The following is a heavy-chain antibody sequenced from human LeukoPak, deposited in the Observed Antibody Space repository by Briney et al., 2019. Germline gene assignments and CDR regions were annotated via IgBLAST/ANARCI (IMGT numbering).Heavy chain of an antibody. V-gene: IGHV4-59*08. D-gene: IGHD2-2*01. CDR1: GGSISPYY. Sequence: SETLSLTCAVSGGSISPYYWSWIRQPPGKGLEWIGYIFYTGSTDYNPSLKTRVTMSVDTFKNQISLRLSSVTAADTAVYYCARQNSASGTHNDLWGQGTLVTVSS. CDR2: IFYTGST. CDR3: ARQNSASGTHNDL. J-gene: IGHJ5*02.